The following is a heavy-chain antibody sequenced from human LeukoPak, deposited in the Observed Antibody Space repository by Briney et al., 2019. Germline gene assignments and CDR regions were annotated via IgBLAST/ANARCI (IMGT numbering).Heavy chain of an antibody. CDR3: ATDVLPWVATDY. J-gene: IGHJ4*02. CDR2: IIPIFGTT. Sequence: SVKVSCTASGGTFSNYPISWVRQAPGQGLEWMGGIIPIFGTTNHAQNFQGRVTIPADESTNTAYLEPSSLRSEDTAVYYCATDVLPWVATDYWGQGTLVTVSS. V-gene: IGHV1-69*01. D-gene: IGHD2-21*02. CDR1: GGTFSNYP.